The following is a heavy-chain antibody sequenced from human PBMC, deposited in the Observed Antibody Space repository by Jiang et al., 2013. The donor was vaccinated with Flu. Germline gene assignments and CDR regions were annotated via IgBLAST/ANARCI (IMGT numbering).Heavy chain of an antibody. CDR2: IFHGGRP. CDR1: GGSISSDGYS. J-gene: IGHJ4*02. D-gene: IGHD1-1*01. V-gene: IGHV4-30-2*01. CDR3: ARGRVQLPDS. Sequence: EYGPGLVKPSETLSLTCAVSGGSISSDGYSWSWFRQPPGKGLEWIGYIFHGGRPYYNPSLKSRVTFSVDKSRKQFSLNLTSVTAADTAVYYCARGRVQLPDSWGQGTLVTVSS.